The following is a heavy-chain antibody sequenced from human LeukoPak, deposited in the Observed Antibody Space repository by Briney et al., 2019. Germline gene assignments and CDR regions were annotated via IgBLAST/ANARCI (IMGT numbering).Heavy chain of an antibody. J-gene: IGHJ6*03. CDR3: AKDVNYGLYYYYYMDV. Sequence: PGGSLRLSCVASGFTFGSYAMSWVRQAPGKGLEWVSAITGDGGTTYYADSVKGRFTISRDNSKNTLYLQMNSLRAEDTALYYCAKDVNYGLYYYYYMDVWGKGTTVTVSS. CDR2: ITGDGGTT. V-gene: IGHV3-23*01. D-gene: IGHD1-7*01. CDR1: GFTFGSYA.